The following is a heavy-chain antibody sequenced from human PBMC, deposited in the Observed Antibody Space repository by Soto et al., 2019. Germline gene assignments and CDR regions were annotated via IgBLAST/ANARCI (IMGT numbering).Heavy chain of an antibody. Sequence: ASVKVSCKASGYTFTSYDINWVRQATGQGLEWMGWMNPNSGNTGYAQKFQGRVTMTRNTSISTAYMELSSLRSEDTAVYYCATVDIYGVDYFDYWGQGTLVTVSS. CDR2: MNPNSGNT. CDR1: GYTFTSYD. CDR3: ATVDIYGVDYFDY. V-gene: IGHV1-8*01. J-gene: IGHJ4*02. D-gene: IGHD5-12*01.